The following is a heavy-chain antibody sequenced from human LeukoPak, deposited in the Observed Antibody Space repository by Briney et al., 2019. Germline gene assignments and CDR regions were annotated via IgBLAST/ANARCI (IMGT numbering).Heavy chain of an antibody. CDR2: IYYSGGT. CDR1: GGSISRIIDY. D-gene: IGHD1-26*01. CDR3: ARNESILGTTGLNDFFDD. V-gene: IGHV4-39*01. J-gene: IGHJ4*02. Sequence: PSETLSLTCTVSGGSISRIIDYWGWIRQPPGKGLEWIGSIYYSGGTSYNPSLKSRVTISVDTSKNQFSLKLSSVTAADTAIYYCARNESILGTTGLNDFFDDWGLGTLVTVSS.